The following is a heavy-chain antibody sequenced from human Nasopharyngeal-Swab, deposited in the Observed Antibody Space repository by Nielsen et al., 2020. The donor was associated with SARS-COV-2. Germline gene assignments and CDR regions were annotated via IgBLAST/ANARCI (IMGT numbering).Heavy chain of an antibody. CDR1: GFTVSSNY. V-gene: IGHV3-53*04. CDR2: IYSGGST. CDR3: ASSGIAAADI. Sequence: GESLNISCAASGFTVSSNYMSWVRQAPGQGLEWVSVIYSGGSTYYADSVKGRFTISRHNSKNTLYLQMNSLRAEDTAVYYCASSGIAAADIWGQGTMVTVSS. D-gene: IGHD6-13*01. J-gene: IGHJ3*02.